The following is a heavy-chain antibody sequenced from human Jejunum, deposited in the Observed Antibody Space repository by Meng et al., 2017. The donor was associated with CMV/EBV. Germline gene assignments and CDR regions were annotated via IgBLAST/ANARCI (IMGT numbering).Heavy chain of an antibody. D-gene: IGHD3-22*01. V-gene: IGHV3-23*03. CDR2: IYSGASST. Sequence: TFRNSAISWVRQAPWKGLEWVSVIYSGASSTYYADSVKGRFTISRDNSKNTLYLQMNSLRAEDTAMYYCAKSRWAYYDSSGYCFDYWGQGTLFTVSS. CDR1: TFRNSA. CDR3: AKSRWAYYDSSGYCFDY. J-gene: IGHJ4*02.